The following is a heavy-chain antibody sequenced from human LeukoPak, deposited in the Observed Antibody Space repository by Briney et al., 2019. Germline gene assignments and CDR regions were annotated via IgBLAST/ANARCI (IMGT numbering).Heavy chain of an antibody. CDR2: FEPEDGET. Sequence: GSVTVSREVSGYTLTELSIHWGGPAPGKRVGWVGGFEPEDGETIYAQKFQGRVTMTEDTSTDTAYMELSSLRSEDTAVYYCATVYCSSTSCLDWFDPWGQGTLVTVSS. V-gene: IGHV1-24*01. J-gene: IGHJ5*02. CDR3: ATVYCSSTSCLDWFDP. CDR1: GYTLTELS. D-gene: IGHD2-2*01.